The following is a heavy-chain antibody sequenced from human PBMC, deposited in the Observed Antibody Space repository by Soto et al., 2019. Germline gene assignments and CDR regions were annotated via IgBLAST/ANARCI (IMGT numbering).Heavy chain of an antibody. CDR3: AKDGGKDGYFGNWVDP. D-gene: IGHD5-12*01. J-gene: IGHJ5*02. V-gene: IGHV1-69*15. CDR2: IIPIFGSA. Sequence: QVQLVQSGAEVKKPGSSVKVSCKASGGTFSNYAITWVRQAPGQGREWLGRIIPIFGSANYAQKFQGRVTITADESTATAYMELSSMRSDDTAVYYCAKDGGKDGYFGNWVDPWGQGTLVTVSS. CDR1: GGTFSNYA.